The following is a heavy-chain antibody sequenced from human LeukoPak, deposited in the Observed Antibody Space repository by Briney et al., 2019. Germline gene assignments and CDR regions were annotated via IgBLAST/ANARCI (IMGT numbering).Heavy chain of an antibody. CDR1: GFTFSSYA. J-gene: IGHJ5*02. V-gene: IGHV3-23*01. Sequence: GGSLRLSCAASGFTFSSYAMSWVRQAPGKGLEWVSAISSSGYNTYYADSVEGRFTILRDNSENTLYLQMDSLRGEDTALYYCAKDRSGGTTTTVMVAWGQGTLVTVSS. CDR2: ISSSGYNT. D-gene: IGHD4-17*01. CDR3: AKDRSGGTTTTVMVA.